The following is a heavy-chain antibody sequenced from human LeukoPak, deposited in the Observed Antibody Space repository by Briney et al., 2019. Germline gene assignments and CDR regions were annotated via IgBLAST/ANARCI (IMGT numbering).Heavy chain of an antibody. V-gene: IGHV3-48*01. Sequence: GGSPRLSCAASGFTFSSYEMNWVRQAPGKGLEWVSYISSSSSTIYYADSVKGRFTISRDNAKNSLYLQMNSLRAEDTAVYYCARDPYYDSSGYKDYWGQGTLVTVSS. D-gene: IGHD3-22*01. CDR1: GFTFSSYE. J-gene: IGHJ4*02. CDR2: ISSSSSTI. CDR3: ARDPYYDSSGYKDY.